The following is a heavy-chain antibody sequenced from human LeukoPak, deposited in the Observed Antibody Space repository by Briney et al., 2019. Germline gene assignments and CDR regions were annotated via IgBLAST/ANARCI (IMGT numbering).Heavy chain of an antibody. CDR2: ITGDGTRT. J-gene: IGHJ4*02. V-gene: IGHV3-23*01. CDR1: GFTFSSCA. CDR3: ASRPRADMGPLDY. D-gene: IGHD1-14*01. Sequence: GGSLRLSCAASGFTFSSCAMTWVRQAPGKGLEWVASITGDGTRTYYTDSVKGRFTISRDNSKNTLYLQMNSLRADETAIYYCASRPRADMGPLDYWGQGTLVPVST.